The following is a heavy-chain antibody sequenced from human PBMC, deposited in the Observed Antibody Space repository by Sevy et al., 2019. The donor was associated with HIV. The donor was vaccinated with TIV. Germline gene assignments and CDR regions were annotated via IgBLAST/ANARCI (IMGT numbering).Heavy chain of an antibody. CDR2: ISSSSSTI. CDR3: ARDGGYCSSTSCYLRAFDI. D-gene: IGHD2-2*01. V-gene: IGHV3-48*02. J-gene: IGHJ3*02. Sequence: GGSLRLSCAASGFTFSSYSMNWVRQAPGKGLEWASYISSSSSTIYYADSVKGRFTISRDNAKNSLYLQMNSLRDEDTAVYYCARDGGYCSSTSCYLRAFDIWGQGTMVTVSS. CDR1: GFTFSSYS.